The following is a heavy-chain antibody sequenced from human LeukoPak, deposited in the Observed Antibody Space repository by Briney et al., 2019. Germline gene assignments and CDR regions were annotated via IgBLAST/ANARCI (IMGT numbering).Heavy chain of an antibody. CDR2: ISTSSTTK. D-gene: IGHD2-15*01. CDR1: GFTFSSYS. Sequence: GGSLRLSCAASGFTFSSYSMSWVRQAPGKGPEWLSYISTSSTTKYYADSVKGRFTFSRDDAKNSLSLQMNSLRADDTAVYYCAKEMGYCTGGSCYRWFDSWGQRSLVTVSS. V-gene: IGHV3-48*01. CDR3: AKEMGYCTGGSCYRWFDS. J-gene: IGHJ5*01.